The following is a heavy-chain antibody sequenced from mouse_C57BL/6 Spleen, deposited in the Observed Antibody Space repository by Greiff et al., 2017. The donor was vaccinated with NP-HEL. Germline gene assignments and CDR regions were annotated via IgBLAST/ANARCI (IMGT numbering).Heavy chain of an antibody. CDR3: TRGSDGNYGVFDY. Sequence: EVKLMESGEGLVKPGGSLKLSCAASGFTFSSYAMSWVRQTPEKRLEWVAYISSGGDYIYYADTVKGRFTISRDNARNTLYLQMSSLKSEDTAMYYCTRGSDGNYGVFDYWGQGTTLTVSS. D-gene: IGHD2-1*01. CDR2: ISSGGDYI. CDR1: GFTFSSYA. J-gene: IGHJ2*01. V-gene: IGHV5-9-1*02.